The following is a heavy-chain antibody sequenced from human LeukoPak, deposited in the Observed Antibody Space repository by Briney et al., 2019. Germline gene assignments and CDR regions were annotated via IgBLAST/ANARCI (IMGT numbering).Heavy chain of an antibody. CDR1: GYTFTSYD. V-gene: IGHV1-8*01. CDR3: ARKWSYYYDSSGYLPNDAFDI. Sequence: ASVKVPCKASGYTFTSYDINWVRQATGQGLEWMGWMNPNSGNTGYAQKFQGRVTMTRNTSISTAYMELSSLRSEDTAVYYCARKWSYYYDSSGYLPNDAFDIWGQGTMVTVSS. CDR2: MNPNSGNT. D-gene: IGHD3-22*01. J-gene: IGHJ3*02.